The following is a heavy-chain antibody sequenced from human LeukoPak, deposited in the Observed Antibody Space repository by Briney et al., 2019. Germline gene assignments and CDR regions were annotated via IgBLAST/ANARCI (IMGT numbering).Heavy chain of an antibody. D-gene: IGHD6-19*01. CDR3: ARGGIQVSGIDEFDY. Sequence: GGSLRLSCAASGFTFIDYDMHWVRQVIGKGLEWVSAIGIRGDTHYSGSVKGRFTISRENAESSLYLQMHSLRAGDTAVYYCARGGIQVSGIDEFDYWGQGTLVTVSS. CDR1: GFTFIDYD. CDR2: IGIRGDT. V-gene: IGHV3-13*01. J-gene: IGHJ4*02.